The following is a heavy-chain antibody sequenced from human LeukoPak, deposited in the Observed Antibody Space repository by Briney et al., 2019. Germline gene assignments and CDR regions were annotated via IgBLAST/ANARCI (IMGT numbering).Heavy chain of an antibody. CDR1: GFTFSSYA. Sequence: GGSLRLSCAASGFTFSSYAMSWVRQAPGKGLEWVSTISGSGGSTYYADSVKGRFTISRDNSKNTLDLQMNNLGAEDTALYFCAKEAHDSVVLYWGQGTLVDVSS. CDR3: AKEAHDSVVLY. J-gene: IGHJ4*02. V-gene: IGHV3-23*01. D-gene: IGHD2-15*01. CDR2: ISGSGGST.